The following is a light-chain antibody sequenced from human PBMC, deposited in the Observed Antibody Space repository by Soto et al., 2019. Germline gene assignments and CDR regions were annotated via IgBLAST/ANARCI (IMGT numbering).Light chain of an antibody. V-gene: IGLV2-23*01. CDR1: SSDVGSYNL. Sequence: SVLTQPASVSGSPGQSITISCTGTSSDVGSYNLVSWYQQNPGKAPKLMIYEGSKRPSGLSDRFSGSKSGNTASLTISGLQAEDEADYYCCSYAGSYTYVFGTGTKSPS. CDR2: EGS. CDR3: CSYAGSYTYV. J-gene: IGLJ1*01.